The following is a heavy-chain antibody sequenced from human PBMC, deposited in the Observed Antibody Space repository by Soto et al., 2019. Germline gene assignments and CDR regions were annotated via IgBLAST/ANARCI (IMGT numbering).Heavy chain of an antibody. D-gene: IGHD3-3*01. CDR1: GFTFSSYW. J-gene: IGHJ6*02. Sequence: GGSLRLSCAASGFTFSSYWMSWVRQAPGKGLEWVANIKQDGSEKYYVDSVKGRFTISRDDAKNSLYLQMNSLRAEDTAVYYCARDLGTIFGVVAYYYYGMDVWGQGTTVTVSS. CDR2: IKQDGSEK. V-gene: IGHV3-7*03. CDR3: ARDLGTIFGVVAYYYYGMDV.